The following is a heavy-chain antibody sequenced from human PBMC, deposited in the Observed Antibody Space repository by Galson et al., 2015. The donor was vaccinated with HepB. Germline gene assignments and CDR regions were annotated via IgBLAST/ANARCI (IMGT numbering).Heavy chain of an antibody. Sequence: PALVKPTQTLTLTCTFSGFSLSTSGVGVGWIRQPPGKALEWLALIYWDDDKRYSPSLKSRLTITKDTSKNQVVLTMTNMDPVDTATYYCAHLGGSCYCDAFDIWGQGTMVTVSS. J-gene: IGHJ3*02. CDR2: IYWDDDK. D-gene: IGHD2-15*01. CDR1: GFSLSTSGVG. CDR3: AHLGGSCYCDAFDI. V-gene: IGHV2-5*02.